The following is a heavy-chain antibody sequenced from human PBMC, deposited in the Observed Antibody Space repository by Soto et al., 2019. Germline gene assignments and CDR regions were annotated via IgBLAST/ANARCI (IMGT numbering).Heavy chain of an antibody. CDR3: AKDRSVDIVVVPAAVYNWFDP. J-gene: IGHJ5*02. D-gene: IGHD2-2*01. CDR1: GFTFSSYA. CDR2: ISGSGGST. V-gene: IGHV3-23*01. Sequence: EVQLLESGGGLVQPGGSLRLSCAASGFTFSSYAMSWVRQAPGKGLEWVSAISGSGGSTYYADSVKGRFTISRDNSKHTLYLQMNSLRAEDTAVYYCAKDRSVDIVVVPAAVYNWFDPWGQGTLVTVSS.